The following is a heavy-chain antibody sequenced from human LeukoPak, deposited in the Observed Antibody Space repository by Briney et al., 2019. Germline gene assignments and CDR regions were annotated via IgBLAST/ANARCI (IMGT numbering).Heavy chain of an antibody. D-gene: IGHD2-2*02. V-gene: IGHV3-9*01. J-gene: IGHJ6*03. Sequence: PGRSLRLYCAASGFTFDDYAMHWVRQAPGKGLEWVSGISWNSGSIGYADSVKGRFTISRDNAKNSLYLQMNSLRAEDTALYYCAKDMVRYCSSTSCYSPMDVWGKGTTVTVSS. CDR3: AKDMVRYCSSTSCYSPMDV. CDR1: GFTFDDYA. CDR2: ISWNSGSI.